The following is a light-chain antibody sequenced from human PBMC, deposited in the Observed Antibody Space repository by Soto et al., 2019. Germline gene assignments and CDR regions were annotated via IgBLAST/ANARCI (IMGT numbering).Light chain of an antibody. V-gene: IGLV2-14*01. CDR1: SSDVGGYNY. Sequence: QSALTQPASVSGSPGQSITISCTGTSSDVGGYNYVSWYQQHPGKAPKLMIYEASIRPSGVSNRFSGSKSGNTASLTISGLQAEDEADYYCSSYTSNLLYVFGTGTKVTVL. CDR2: EAS. CDR3: SSYTSNLLYV. J-gene: IGLJ1*01.